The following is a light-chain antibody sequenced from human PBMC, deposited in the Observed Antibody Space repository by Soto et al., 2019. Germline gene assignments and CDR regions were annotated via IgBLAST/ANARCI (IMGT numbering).Light chain of an antibody. CDR2: GAS. CDR3: QQRSNWPRT. J-gene: IGKJ1*01. Sequence: DILLTQSPGTLSLSPGERATLSCMGSQSVSSSYLAWYQQKPGQAPRLLIYGASTRATGIPTRFSGSGSGTDFTLTISSLETEDFAVYYCQQRSNWPRTFGQRTNVHIK. V-gene: IGKV3D-20*02. CDR1: QSVSSSY.